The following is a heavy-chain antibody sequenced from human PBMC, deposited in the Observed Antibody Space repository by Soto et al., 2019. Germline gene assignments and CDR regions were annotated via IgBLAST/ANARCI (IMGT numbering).Heavy chain of an antibody. CDR3: ARADGATRYYYYGMDV. CDR2: IIPIFGTA. V-gene: IGHV1-69*13. CDR1: GGTFSSYA. J-gene: IGHJ6*02. D-gene: IGHD1-26*01. Sequence: ASVKVSCKASGGTFSSYAISWVRQAPGQGLEWMGGIIPIFGTANYAQKFQGRVTITADESTSTAYVELSSLRSEDTAVYYCARADGATRYYYYGMDVWGQGTTVTVSS.